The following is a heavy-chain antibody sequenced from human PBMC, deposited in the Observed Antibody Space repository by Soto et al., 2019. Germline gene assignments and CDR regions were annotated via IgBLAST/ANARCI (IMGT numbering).Heavy chain of an antibody. J-gene: IGHJ4*02. V-gene: IGHV3-21*01. Sequence: GGSLRLSCAASGFTFSSYSMNWVRQAPGKGLEWVSSISSSSSYIYYADSVKGRSTISRDNAKNSLYLQMNSLRAEDTAVYYCARDSRSWYRYFDYWGQGTLVTVSS. CDR2: ISSSSSYI. D-gene: IGHD6-13*01. CDR1: GFTFSSYS. CDR3: ARDSRSWYRYFDY.